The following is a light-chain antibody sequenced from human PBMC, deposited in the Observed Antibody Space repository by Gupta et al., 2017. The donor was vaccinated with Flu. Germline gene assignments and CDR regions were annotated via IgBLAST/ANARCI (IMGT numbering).Light chain of an antibody. CDR3: PQYNSDVT. V-gene: IGKV1-5*03. J-gene: IGKJ4*01. CDR2: NAS. Sequence: NASNLEIGVPSRFSCSGSGTEFTVTISSLQPDDFATYYCPQYNSDVTFGGDTKVEIK.